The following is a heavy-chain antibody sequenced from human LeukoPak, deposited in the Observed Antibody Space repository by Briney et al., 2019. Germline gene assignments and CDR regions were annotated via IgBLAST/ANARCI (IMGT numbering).Heavy chain of an antibody. CDR1: GFTFSSYA. Sequence: GRSLRLSCAASGFTFSSYAMHWVRQAPGKGLEWVGGISYDGSNEYYAYSVKGRFTISRDNSKNTLYLQMNSLRAEDTAVYYCARDAVSGSYSTHWFDPWGQGTLVTVSS. J-gene: IGHJ5*02. CDR2: ISYDGSNE. V-gene: IGHV3-30-3*01. CDR3: ARDAVSGSYSTHWFDP. D-gene: IGHD1-26*01.